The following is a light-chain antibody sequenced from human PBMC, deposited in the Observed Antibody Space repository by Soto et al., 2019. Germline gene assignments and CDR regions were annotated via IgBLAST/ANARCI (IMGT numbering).Light chain of an antibody. Sequence: ETVLTQSPATLSLSPGERATLSCRASRSISRYLSWYQQKPGQAPRLHVSDALNRATGIPARFSGTGSGTDFTLTIRSLEPEDFAVYYCQQRSHWPITFGQGTRLEI. J-gene: IGKJ5*01. CDR3: QQRSHWPIT. CDR1: RSISRY. V-gene: IGKV3-11*01. CDR2: DAL.